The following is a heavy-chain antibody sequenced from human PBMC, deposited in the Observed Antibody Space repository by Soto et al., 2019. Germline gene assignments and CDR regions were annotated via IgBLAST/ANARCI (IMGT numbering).Heavy chain of an antibody. J-gene: IGHJ4*02. Sequence: QLQLQESGPGLVKPSETLSLTCTVSGGSITSGEYYWVWIRQSPGRGLEWIGHIFYSGTSYYNPSLKSRVTMSVDTSRDHFSLKLSSVTAADTALYYCARRGITWNYFDPVGRGTLVTVSS. CDR2: IFYSGTS. CDR3: ARRGITWNYFDP. D-gene: IGHD1-1*01. V-gene: IGHV4-39*02. CDR1: GGSITSGEYY.